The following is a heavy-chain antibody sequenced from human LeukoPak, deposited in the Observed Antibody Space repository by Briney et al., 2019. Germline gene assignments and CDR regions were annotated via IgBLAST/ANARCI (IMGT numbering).Heavy chain of an antibody. J-gene: IGHJ4*02. V-gene: IGHV1-2*02. CDR1: GYTFTGYY. CDR2: INPNSGGT. D-gene: IGHD6-19*01. Sequence: ASVKVSCKASGYTFTGYYMHWVRQAPGQGLEWMGWINPNSGGTNYAQKFQGRVTMTRDTSISTAYMELSRLRSDDTAVYYCARDSIRIAVAGRFLGYWGQGTLVTVS. CDR3: ARDSIRIAVAGRFLGY.